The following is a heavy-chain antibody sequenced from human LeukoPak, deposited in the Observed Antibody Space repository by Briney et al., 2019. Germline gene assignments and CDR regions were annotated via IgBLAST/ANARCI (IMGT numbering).Heavy chain of an antibody. J-gene: IGHJ4*02. CDR1: GFTFSSYW. D-gene: IGHD3-10*01. V-gene: IGHV3-74*01. CDR3: AKYYNSGTYSLDY. Sequence: GGSLRLSCAASGFTFSSYWMHWVRQTPGKGLVWVSRVSPDGSTTYYADSVKGRFTISRDNAKNTLYLQMNSLRAEDTAVYYCAKYYNSGTYSLDYWGQGTLVTVSS. CDR2: VSPDGSTT.